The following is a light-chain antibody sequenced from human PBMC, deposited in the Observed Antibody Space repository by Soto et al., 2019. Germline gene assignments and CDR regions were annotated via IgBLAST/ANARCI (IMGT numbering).Light chain of an antibody. CDR3: SSHTSSSTLGV. CDR2: DVS. CDR1: SSDVGGYNY. Sequence: QSVLTQPASVSGSPGQSITISCTGTSSDVGGYNYVSWYQQYPGKAPKLMIYDVSNRPSGVSNRFSGSKSGNTASLTISVLQAEDEADYYCSSHTSSSTLGVFGGGTKVTVL. V-gene: IGLV2-14*01. J-gene: IGLJ2*01.